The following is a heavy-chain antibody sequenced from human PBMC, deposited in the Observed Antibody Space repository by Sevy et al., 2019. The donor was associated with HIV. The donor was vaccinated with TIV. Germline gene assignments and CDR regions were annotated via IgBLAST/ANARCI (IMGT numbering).Heavy chain of an antibody. CDR2: TYSGGSP. V-gene: IGHV3-53*01. CDR1: GFSISNNY. Sequence: GGSLRLSCAASGFSISNNYTAWVRQAPGKGLEWVSDTYSGGSPYYADSVKGRFALSRDMSKNTVYLQMNSLRAEDTAVYYCARGYCGGGSCTAFDPWGQGTLVTVSS. CDR3: ARGYCGGGSCTAFDP. J-gene: IGHJ5*02. D-gene: IGHD2-15*01.